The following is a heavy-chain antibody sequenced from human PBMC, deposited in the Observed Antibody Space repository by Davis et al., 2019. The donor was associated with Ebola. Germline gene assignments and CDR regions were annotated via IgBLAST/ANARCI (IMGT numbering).Heavy chain of an antibody. D-gene: IGHD2-21*01. CDR2: IWYDGSNK. CDR1: GFTFSSYG. Sequence: GESLKISCAASGFTFSSYGMHWVRQAPGKGLEWVAVIWYDGSNKYYADSVKGRLTISRDNSKNTLYLQIDSLRAEDTAIYYCARERYLQTFPTIDYWGQGTLVTVSS. V-gene: IGHV3-33*01. J-gene: IGHJ4*02. CDR3: ARERYLQTFPTIDY.